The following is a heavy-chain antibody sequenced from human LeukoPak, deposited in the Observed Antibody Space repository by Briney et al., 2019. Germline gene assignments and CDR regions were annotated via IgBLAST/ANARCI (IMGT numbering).Heavy chain of an antibody. CDR1: EFTFSSYA. Sequence: PGGSLRLSCAASEFTFSSYAMSWVRQAPGKGLEWVSGISAGGDRTYYADSVKGRFTISRDNSKNTLYLQMNSLRAEDTAEYYCARSTVGTSCCTAVDYWGQGTLVTVSS. V-gene: IGHV3-23*01. D-gene: IGHD1-26*01. CDR2: ISAGGDRT. J-gene: IGHJ4*02. CDR3: ARSTVGTSCCTAVDY.